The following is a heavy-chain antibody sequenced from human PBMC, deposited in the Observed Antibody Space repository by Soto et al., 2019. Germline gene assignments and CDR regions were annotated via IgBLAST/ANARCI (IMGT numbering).Heavy chain of an antibody. CDR2: IYYSGST. CDR1: GGSISSGGYY. CDR3: GYDSSGYDY. J-gene: IGHJ4*02. V-gene: IGHV4-31*03. Sequence: QVQLQESGPGLVKPSQTLSLTCTVSGGSISSGGYYWSWIRQHPGKGLEWIGYIYYSGSTYYNPSLQRRVTISVDTYTSQFSLKLSSVSDADTAVYYCGYDSSGYDYWGQGTLVTVSS. D-gene: IGHD3-22*01.